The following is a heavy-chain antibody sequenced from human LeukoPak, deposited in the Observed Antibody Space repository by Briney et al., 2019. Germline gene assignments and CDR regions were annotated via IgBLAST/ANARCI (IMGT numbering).Heavy chain of an antibody. D-gene: IGHD3-3*01. CDR2: INHSGST. CDR1: GGSFSGYY. J-gene: IGHJ6*02. Sequence: SETLSLTCAVYGGSFSGYYWSWIRQPPGKGLEWIGEINHSGSTNYNPSLKSRVTISVDTSKNQFSLKLSSVTAADTAVYYCARDSHFWSSYYFGVDSYGMDVWGQGTTVTVSS. V-gene: IGHV4-34*01. CDR3: ARDSHFWSSYYFGVDSYGMDV.